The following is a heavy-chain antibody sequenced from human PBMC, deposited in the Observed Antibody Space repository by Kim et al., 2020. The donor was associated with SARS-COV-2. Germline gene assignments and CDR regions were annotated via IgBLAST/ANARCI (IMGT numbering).Heavy chain of an antibody. CDR3: ARSPTAGRITMVRGPAYYGMDV. J-gene: IGHJ6*02. D-gene: IGHD3-10*01. CDR1: GYTFTSYG. CDR2: ISAYNGNT. V-gene: IGHV1-18*04. Sequence: ASVKVSCKASGYTFTSYGISWVRQAPGQGLEWMGWISAYNGNTNYAQKLQGRVTMTTDTSTSTAYMELRSLRSDDTAVYYCARSPTAGRITMVRGPAYYGMDVWGQGTTVTVSS.